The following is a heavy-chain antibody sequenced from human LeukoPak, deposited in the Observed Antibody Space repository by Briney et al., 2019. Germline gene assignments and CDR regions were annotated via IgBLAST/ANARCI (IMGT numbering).Heavy chain of an antibody. J-gene: IGHJ4*02. V-gene: IGHV4-38-2*02. CDR3: ARADGVRLGELSLHRGGSGYFDY. Sequence: SETLSLTCTVSGYSISSGYYWGWIRQPPGKGLEWIGSIYHSGSTYYNPSLKSRVTISVDTSKNQFSLKLSSVTAADTAVYYCARADGVRLGELSLHRGGSGYFDYWGQGTLVTVSS. CDR2: IYHSGST. D-gene: IGHD3-16*02. CDR1: GYSISSGYY.